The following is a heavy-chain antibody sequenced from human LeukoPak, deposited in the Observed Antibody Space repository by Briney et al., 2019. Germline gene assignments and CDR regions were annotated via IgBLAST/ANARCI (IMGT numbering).Heavy chain of an antibody. CDR1: GFTFRSYW. CDR2: IDNDGEST. Sequence: GGSLRLSCAASGFTFRSYWMHWVRQAPGKGLVWVSRIDNDGESTIYADSVKGRFTISRDNAKNTLYLQMNSLRVEDTAVYYCARGGYNHGFDIWGQGTMVTVSS. J-gene: IGHJ3*02. V-gene: IGHV3-74*01. D-gene: IGHD5-24*01. CDR3: ARGGYNHGFDI.